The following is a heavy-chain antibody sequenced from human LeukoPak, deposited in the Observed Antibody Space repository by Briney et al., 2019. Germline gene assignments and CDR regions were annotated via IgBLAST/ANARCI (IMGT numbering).Heavy chain of an antibody. Sequence: SETLSLTCTVSGGSISSYYWSWIRQPAGKGLEWIGRIYTSGSTNYNPSLKSRVTMSVDTSKNQFSLKLSSVTAADTAVYYCARDGTYYYGSGNNWFDPWGQGILVTVSS. V-gene: IGHV4-4*07. CDR1: GGSISSYY. CDR2: IYTSGST. D-gene: IGHD3-10*01. J-gene: IGHJ5*02. CDR3: ARDGTYYYGSGNNWFDP.